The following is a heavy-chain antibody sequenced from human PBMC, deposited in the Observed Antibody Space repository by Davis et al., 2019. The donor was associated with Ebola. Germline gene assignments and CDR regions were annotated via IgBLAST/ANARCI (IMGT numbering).Heavy chain of an antibody. J-gene: IGHJ4*02. Sequence: AASVKVSCKASGYTFTGYYMHWVRQAPGQGLEWMGRINPNSGGTNYAQKFHGRVTMTRDTSISTAYMELSRLRSDDTAVYYCARVYEPLNVVILFENYFDYWGQGTLVTVSS. CDR3: ARVYEPLNVVILFENYFDY. D-gene: IGHD3-22*01. V-gene: IGHV1-2*06. CDR2: INPNSGGT. CDR1: GYTFTGYY.